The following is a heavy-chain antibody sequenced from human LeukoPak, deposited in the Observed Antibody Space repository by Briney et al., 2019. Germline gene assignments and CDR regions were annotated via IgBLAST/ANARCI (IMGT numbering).Heavy chain of an antibody. CDR2: MASAGET. Sequence: GGSPRLSCAASGFTFSDFDMHWVRQATGRGLEWVSSMASAGETYYVGSVRGRFTISRENAKNSLYLQMNSLRAGDTAVYYCVRGGHIGFDYWGRGTLVTVS. CDR1: GFTFSDFD. V-gene: IGHV3-13*04. J-gene: IGHJ4*02. D-gene: IGHD2-21*01. CDR3: VRGGHIGFDY.